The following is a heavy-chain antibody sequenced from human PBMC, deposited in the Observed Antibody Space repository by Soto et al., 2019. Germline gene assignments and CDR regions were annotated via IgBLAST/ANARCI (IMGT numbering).Heavy chain of an antibody. CDR2: VYHTGST. Sequence: QVQLKQSGPRLARPSGTLSLTCVVSGSSISSTNWWTWVRQTPGKGLEWIGEVYHTGSTKYNPSLKNRVTISVDKSNNQFSLNLKSVTAADTAVYYCATLPPRIVVVVLPIPSWGQGTLVTVSS. CDR3: ATLPPRIVVVVLPIPS. J-gene: IGHJ4*02. D-gene: IGHD2-15*01. V-gene: IGHV4-4*02. CDR1: GSSISSTNW.